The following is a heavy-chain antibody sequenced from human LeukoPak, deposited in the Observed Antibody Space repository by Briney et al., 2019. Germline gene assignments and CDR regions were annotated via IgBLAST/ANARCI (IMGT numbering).Heavy chain of an antibody. CDR1: GFTFSSYG. CDR2: IWYDGSNK. V-gene: IGHV3-33*01. D-gene: IGHD2-21*02. CDR3: ARERSTALDY. Sequence: PGGSLRLSCAASGFTFSSYGMHWVRQAPGKGLEWVGVIWYDGSNKYYADSVKGRFTISRDNSKNTLYLQMNSLRAEDTAVYYCARERSTALDYWGQGTLVTVSS. J-gene: IGHJ4*02.